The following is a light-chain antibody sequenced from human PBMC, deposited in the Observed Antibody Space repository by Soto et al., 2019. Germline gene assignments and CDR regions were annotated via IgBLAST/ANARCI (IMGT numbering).Light chain of an antibody. Sequence: IVMTQAPATLSVSPGERATFSCRASQNIRTNLAWYQQKPGQVPRLLIYGASTRATGVPARFSGSGSGTDFTLTISSLKPEDSAVYYCQQRSNWPTWTFGQGTKVDIK. CDR2: GAS. CDR3: QQRSNWPTWT. V-gene: IGKV3-15*01. CDR1: QNIRTN. J-gene: IGKJ1*01.